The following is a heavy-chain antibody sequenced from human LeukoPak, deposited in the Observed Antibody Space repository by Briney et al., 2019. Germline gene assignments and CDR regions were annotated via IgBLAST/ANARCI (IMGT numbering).Heavy chain of an antibody. CDR1: GFTFSNYA. J-gene: IGHJ4*02. V-gene: IGHV3-23*01. CDR3: AKDTGGDLYY. CDR2: ISGSGYST. Sequence: GGSLRLSCAASGFTFSNYAMSWVRQAPGKGLEWVSGISGSGYSTYYADSVKGRFTISRDNSKNTLYLQMNSLRAEDTAVYYCAKDTGGDLYYWGQGTLVTVSS. D-gene: IGHD2-21*02.